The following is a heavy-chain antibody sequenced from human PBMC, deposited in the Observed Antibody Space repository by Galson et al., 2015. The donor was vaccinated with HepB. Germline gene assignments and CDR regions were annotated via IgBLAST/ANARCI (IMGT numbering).Heavy chain of an antibody. CDR1: GYTFTTYG. D-gene: IGHD4-23*01. V-gene: IGHV1-2*02. Sequence: SVKVSCKASGYTFTTYGISWVRQAPGQGLEWMGWMNPRSGDTNYAQKSQGRVTMTRDTSISTAYMELNSLRSDDTAVYYCARDWDHGGNPTGADDAFDIWGQGTMVSVSS. CDR2: MNPRSGDT. J-gene: IGHJ3*02. CDR3: ARDWDHGGNPTGADDAFDI.